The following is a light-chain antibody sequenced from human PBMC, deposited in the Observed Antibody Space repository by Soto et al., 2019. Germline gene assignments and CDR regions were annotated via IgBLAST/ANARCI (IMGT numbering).Light chain of an antibody. CDR1: TSNVANNF. V-gene: IGLV1-51*01. CDR2: DDI. J-gene: IGLJ1*01. Sequence: QSVLTQPPSVSAAPGQKVTISCSGTTSNVANNFVSWYQQFPGKAPKLLIYDDIRRPSGIPDRFSASKSGNTASLTISGLQAEDEADYYCSSYTSSSPYVFGTGTKVTVL. CDR3: SSYTSSSPYV.